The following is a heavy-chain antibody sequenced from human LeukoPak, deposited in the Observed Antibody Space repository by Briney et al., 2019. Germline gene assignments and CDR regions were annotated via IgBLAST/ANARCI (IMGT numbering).Heavy chain of an antibody. CDR3: ARVAVAAAFDY. Sequence: GGSLRLSCAASGFTFSTYSMTWVRQGPGKGLEWVSSIYPSGDSTFYADSVKGRFTISRDNSKNTLYLQMNSLRAEDTAVYYCARVAVAAAFDYWGQGTLVTVSS. CDR1: GFTFSTYS. D-gene: IGHD6-19*01. V-gene: IGHV3-23*01. J-gene: IGHJ4*02. CDR2: IYPSGDST.